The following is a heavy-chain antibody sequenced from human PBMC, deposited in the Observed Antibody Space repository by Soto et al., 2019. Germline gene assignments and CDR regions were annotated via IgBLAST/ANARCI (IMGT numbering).Heavy chain of an antibody. CDR3: ARDLGQQLFDY. Sequence: QVQLVQSGAEVKKPGASVKVSCKASGYTFTSYGISWVRQAPGQGLEWMGWISGHNGNKKYAQKLQGRVSMTTDTTTSTAYMKLMSLRSDDTAVYYWARDLGQQLFDYWGQGTLVTVSS. CDR1: GYTFTSYG. D-gene: IGHD6-13*01. V-gene: IGHV1-18*01. CDR2: ISGHNGNK. J-gene: IGHJ4*02.